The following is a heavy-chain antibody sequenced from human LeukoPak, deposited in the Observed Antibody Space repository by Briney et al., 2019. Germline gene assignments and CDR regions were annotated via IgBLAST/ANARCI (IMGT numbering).Heavy chain of an antibody. Sequence: QPGGSLRLSCAASGFTFSGFIIHWVRQAPGKGLELIGRVTSKTNSYATAYAASVKGRFTVSRDDSKKTAYLQMNSLKTEDTAVYYCAAGITLVRGGTFDIWGQGTMVIVSS. CDR1: GFTFSGFI. CDR2: VTSKTNSYAT. D-gene: IGHD3-10*01. J-gene: IGHJ3*02. V-gene: IGHV3-73*01. CDR3: AAGITLVRGGTFDI.